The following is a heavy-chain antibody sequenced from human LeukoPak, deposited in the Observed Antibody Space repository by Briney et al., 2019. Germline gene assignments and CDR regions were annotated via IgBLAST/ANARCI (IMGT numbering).Heavy chain of an antibody. V-gene: IGHV1-2*02. CDR1: GYTSTGYY. CDR3: ASALGGGTRVPTY. Sequence: ASVKVPCKASGYTSTGYYMHWVRQAPGQGLEWMGWINPNSGGTNYAQKFQGRVTMTRDTSISTAYMELSRLRSDDTAVYYCASALGGGTRVPTYWGKETLVTVPS. J-gene: IGHJ4*02. CDR2: INPNSGGT. D-gene: IGHD3-16*01.